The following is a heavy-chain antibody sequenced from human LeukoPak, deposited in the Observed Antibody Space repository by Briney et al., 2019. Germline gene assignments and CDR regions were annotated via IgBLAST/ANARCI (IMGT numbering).Heavy chain of an antibody. V-gene: IGHV1-69*13. CDR3: ARAGEEDEGVVVPAANWYYFDY. CDR1: GGTFSSYA. Sequence: EASVKVSCKASGGTFSSYAISWVRQAPGQGLEWMGGIIPIFGTANYAQKFQGRVTITADESTSTAYMELSSLRSEDTGVYYCARAGEEDEGVVVPAANWYYFDYWGQGTLVTVSS. CDR2: IIPIFGTA. J-gene: IGHJ4*02. D-gene: IGHD2-2*01.